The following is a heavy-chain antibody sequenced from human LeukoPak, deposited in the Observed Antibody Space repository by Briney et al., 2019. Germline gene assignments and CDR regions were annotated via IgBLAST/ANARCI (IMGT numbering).Heavy chain of an antibody. V-gene: IGHV1-69*02. D-gene: IGHD2-15*01. Sequence: ASVKVSCKASGGTFSSYTISWVRQAPGQGLEWMGRIIPILGIANYAQKFQGRVTITADKSTSTAYMELSSLRSEDTAVYYCAQGSGGSCCDAFDIWGQGTIVTVSS. CDR1: GGTFSSYT. J-gene: IGHJ3*02. CDR3: AQGSGGSCCDAFDI. CDR2: IIPILGIA.